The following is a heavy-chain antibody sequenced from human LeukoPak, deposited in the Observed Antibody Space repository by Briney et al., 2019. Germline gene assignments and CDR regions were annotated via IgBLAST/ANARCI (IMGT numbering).Heavy chain of an antibody. CDR2: ISGSSSFI. J-gene: IGHJ4*02. CDR1: GFIFSSYG. CDR3: ARGAVPDY. D-gene: IGHD6-19*01. Sequence: GGSLRLSCAASGFIFSSYGMKWVRQAPGKGLEWVSSISGSSSFIYDVDSVKGRFTISRDNAKNTLFLQMNSLRAEDTAVYYCARGAVPDYWGQGTLVTVSS. V-gene: IGHV3-21*01.